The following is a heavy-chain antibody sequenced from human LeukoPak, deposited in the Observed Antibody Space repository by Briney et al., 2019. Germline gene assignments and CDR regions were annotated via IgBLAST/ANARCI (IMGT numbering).Heavy chain of an antibody. D-gene: IGHD5-24*01. Sequence: GGSLRLSCAASGFTVSSNYMSWVRQAPGKGLEWVSVIYSGGSTYYADSVKGRFTISRDNSKNTLYLQMNSLRAEDTAVYYCAREGGRDGYNWDYWGQGTLVTVSS. CDR2: IYSGGST. J-gene: IGHJ4*02. V-gene: IGHV3-66*01. CDR1: GFTVSSNY. CDR3: AREGGRDGYNWDY.